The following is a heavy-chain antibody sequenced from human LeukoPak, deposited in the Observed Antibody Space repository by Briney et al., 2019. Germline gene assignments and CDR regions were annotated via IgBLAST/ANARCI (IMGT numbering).Heavy chain of an antibody. V-gene: IGHV4-30-4*02. CDR3: ARGITMVRGVITDYFDY. Sequence: SETLSLTCTVSGGSISSGDYYWSWIRQPPGKGLEWIGHIYYSGSTYYNPSLKSRVTISVDTSKNQFSLKLSSVTAADTAVYYCARGITMVRGVITDYFDYWGQGTLVTVSS. D-gene: IGHD3-10*01. CDR2: IYYSGST. CDR1: GGSISSGDYY. J-gene: IGHJ4*02.